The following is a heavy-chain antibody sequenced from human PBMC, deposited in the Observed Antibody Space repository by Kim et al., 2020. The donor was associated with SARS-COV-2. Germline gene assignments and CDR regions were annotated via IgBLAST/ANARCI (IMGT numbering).Heavy chain of an antibody. D-gene: IGHD3-22*01. CDR2: IWYDGSNK. CDR1: GFTFSSYG. J-gene: IGHJ4*02. CDR3: AREPNYYDSSGYGGY. V-gene: IGHV3-33*01. Sequence: GGSLRLSCAASGFTFSSYGMHWVRQAPGKGLEWVAVIWYDGSNKYYADSVKGRFTISRDNSKNTLYLQMNSLRAEDTAVYYCAREPNYYDSSGYGGYWGQGTLVTVSS.